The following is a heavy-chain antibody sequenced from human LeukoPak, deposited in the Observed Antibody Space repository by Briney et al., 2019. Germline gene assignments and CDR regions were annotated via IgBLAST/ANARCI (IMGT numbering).Heavy chain of an antibody. CDR3: ARGQGTVTTH. Sequence: PSETLSLTCAVSGGSFSGYYWTWIRQPPGKGLEWIGEINHSGSANYNPSLMSRVTVSLDTSKNHFSLNLSSVTAADTAVYYCARGQGTVTTHWGQGTLVTVSS. CDR1: GGSFSGYY. CDR2: INHSGSA. V-gene: IGHV4-34*01. J-gene: IGHJ4*02. D-gene: IGHD4-17*01.